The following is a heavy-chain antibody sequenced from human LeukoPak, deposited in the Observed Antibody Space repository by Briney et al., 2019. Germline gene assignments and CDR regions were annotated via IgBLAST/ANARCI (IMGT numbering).Heavy chain of an antibody. CDR2: IYSGGST. V-gene: IGHV3-53*01. CDR3: ARAYSSSWNNWFDP. D-gene: IGHD6-13*01. Sequence: GGSLRLSCAASGFTVSSNYMSWVRQAPGKGLEWVSVIYSGGSTYHADSVKGRFTISRDNSKNTLYLQMNSLRAEDTAVYYCARAYSSSWNNWFDPWGQGTLVTVSS. J-gene: IGHJ5*02. CDR1: GFTVSSNY.